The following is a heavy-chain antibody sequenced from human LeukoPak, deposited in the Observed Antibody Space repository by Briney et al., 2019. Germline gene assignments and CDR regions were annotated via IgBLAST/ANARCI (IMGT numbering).Heavy chain of an antibody. CDR1: GYTFTSYD. CDR2: MNPNSGNT. D-gene: IGHD3-10*01. J-gene: IGHJ4*02. Sequence: ASVKVSCKASGYTFTSYDINWVRQATGQGLEWMGWMNPNSGNTGYAQKFQGRVTMTRNTSISTAYMELSSLRSEDTAVYYRARVYVLLWFGELFSYYFDYWGQGTLVTVSS. CDR3: ARVYVLLWFGELFSYYFDY. V-gene: IGHV1-8*01.